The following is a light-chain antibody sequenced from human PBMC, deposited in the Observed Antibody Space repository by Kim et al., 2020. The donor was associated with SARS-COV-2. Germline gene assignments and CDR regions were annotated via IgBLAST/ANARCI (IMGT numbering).Light chain of an antibody. J-gene: IGLJ1*01. CDR2: YDS. CDR1: NIGSKS. V-gene: IGLV3-21*04. CDR3: QVWDSGSEHYV. Sequence: SYELTQPPSVSVAPGKTAMITCGGNNIGSKSVHWYQQKPGQAPVVVIYYDSDRPSGIPERFSGSNSGNTATLTISRVEAWDEADYYCQVWDSGSEHYVFG.